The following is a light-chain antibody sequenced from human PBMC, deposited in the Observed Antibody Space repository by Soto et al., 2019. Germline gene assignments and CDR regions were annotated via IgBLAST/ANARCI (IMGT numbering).Light chain of an antibody. CDR3: NSYTTSSSLDV. J-gene: IGLJ1*01. Sequence: QSALTQPASVSGSPGQSITIPCTGTSSDIGGYDHVSWYQQHPGKAPKLMVYDVSNRPSGVSDRFSGSKSANTASLTISGLQAEDEADYYCNSYTTSSSLDVFGTGTQLTVL. CDR1: SSDIGGYDH. V-gene: IGLV2-14*01. CDR2: DVS.